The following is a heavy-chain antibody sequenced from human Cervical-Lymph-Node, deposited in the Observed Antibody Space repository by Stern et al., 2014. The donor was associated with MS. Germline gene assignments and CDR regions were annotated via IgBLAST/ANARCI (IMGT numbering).Heavy chain of an antibody. V-gene: IGHV4-59*01. D-gene: IGHD3-22*01. CDR3: ARERDSSDSPFDP. CDR1: GYSISSYY. Sequence: QVQLQESGPGLVKPSETLSLTCTVSGYSISSYYWNWIRQSPGQGLEWLGYIADSGNTNYSPSLSSRVIISEDTSKNQFSLRLSSVTAADTAVYYCARERDSSDSPFDPWGQGTPVTVSS. CDR2: IADSGNT. J-gene: IGHJ5*02.